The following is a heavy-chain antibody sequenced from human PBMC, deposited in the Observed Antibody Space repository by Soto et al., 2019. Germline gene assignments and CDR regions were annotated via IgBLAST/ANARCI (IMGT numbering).Heavy chain of an antibody. CDR1: GFTVSHNY. Sequence: EVHLVESGGGLVQPGGSLRLSCAASGFTVSHNYMSWVRQAPGKGLEWVSVIHSGGSTYYADSVKGRFTISRHDSKNTLYLQMNSLRTEDTAVYYCAGVPVYGGYVEGFDYWGQGTLVTVSS. V-gene: IGHV3-53*04. J-gene: IGHJ4*02. CDR3: AGVPVYGGYVEGFDY. CDR2: IHSGGST. D-gene: IGHD5-12*01.